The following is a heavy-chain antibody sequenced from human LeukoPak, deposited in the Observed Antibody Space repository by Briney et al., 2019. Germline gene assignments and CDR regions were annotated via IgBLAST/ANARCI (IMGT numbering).Heavy chain of an antibody. Sequence: SGTLSLTCAVSGGSISSSHWWSWVRQPPGKGLEWIGGIHHGEETKYNPSLKGRVAISVDNSKNQVSLKVTSVTAADTAIYYCAKVPYYYDSSGYYWFDAFDIWGQGTMVTVSS. D-gene: IGHD3-22*01. CDR1: GGSISSSHW. J-gene: IGHJ3*02. V-gene: IGHV4-4*02. CDR3: AKVPYYYDSSGYYWFDAFDI. CDR2: IHHGEET.